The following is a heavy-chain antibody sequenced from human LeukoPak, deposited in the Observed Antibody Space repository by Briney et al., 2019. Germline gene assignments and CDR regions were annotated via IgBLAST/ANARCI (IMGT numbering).Heavy chain of an antibody. D-gene: IGHD3-3*01. J-gene: IGHJ5*01. V-gene: IGHV5-51*01. Sequence: GEPLKISCRASGYRFDTYWIRWVRPMPGKGLEWMGIIYPDDADTKYSPSFQGQVTILVDKSISTAYLQWGSLKASDSGMYYCARRGFWSGYYYGFGSWGQGTQVTVSS. CDR3: ARRGFWSGYYYGFGS. CDR2: IYPDDADT. CDR1: GYRFDTYW.